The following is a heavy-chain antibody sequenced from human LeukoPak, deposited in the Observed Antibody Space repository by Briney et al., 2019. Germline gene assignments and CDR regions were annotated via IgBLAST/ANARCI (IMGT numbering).Heavy chain of an antibody. D-gene: IGHD2-2*01. V-gene: IGHV5-51*01. CDR3: AGPGYCSTTRCPGLDV. CDR2: IYPGDSDT. Sequence: GESLKISCKGSGYIFSTYWIGWVRQMPGKGLEWMGIIYPGDSDTRYSPSFQGQVTISTDRSSTAYLEWNSVKASDTATYYCAGPGYCSTTRCPGLDVWGQGTTVTVSS. J-gene: IGHJ6*02. CDR1: GYIFSTYW.